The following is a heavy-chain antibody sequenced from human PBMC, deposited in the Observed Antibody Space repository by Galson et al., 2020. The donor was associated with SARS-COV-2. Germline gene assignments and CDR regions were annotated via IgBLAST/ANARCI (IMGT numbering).Heavy chain of an antibody. V-gene: IGHV3-30*04. J-gene: IGHJ4*02. Sequence: GGSLRLSCAASGFTFSSYAMHWVRQAPGKGLEWVAVISYDGSNKYYADSVKGRFTISRDNSKNTLYLQMNSLRAEDTAVYYCARDLRLWFGELFDYWGQGTLVTVSS. CDR3: ARDLRLWFGELFDY. D-gene: IGHD3-10*01. CDR2: ISYDGSNK. CDR1: GFTFSSYA.